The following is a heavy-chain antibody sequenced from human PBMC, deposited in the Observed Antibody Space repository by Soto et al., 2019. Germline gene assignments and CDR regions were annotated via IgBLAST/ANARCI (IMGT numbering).Heavy chain of an antibody. Sequence: SLKISCKGSGYSFTSYRIGWVRQMPGKGLEWMGIIYPGDSDTRYSPSFQGQVTISADKSISTAYLQWSSLKASDTAMYYCARYRTPGYSYGLYYYYYYGMDVWGQGTTVTVSS. CDR2: IYPGDSDT. CDR3: ARYRTPGYSYGLYYYYYYGMDV. D-gene: IGHD5-18*01. J-gene: IGHJ6*02. V-gene: IGHV5-51*01. CDR1: GYSFTSYR.